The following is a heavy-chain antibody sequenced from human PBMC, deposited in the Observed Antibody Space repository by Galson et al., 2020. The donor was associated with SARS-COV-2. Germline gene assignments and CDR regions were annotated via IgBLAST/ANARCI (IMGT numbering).Heavy chain of an antibody. D-gene: IGHD2-15*01. J-gene: IGHJ4*02. CDR1: GFTVSTYE. CDR2: ITNSGSTI. Sequence: GESLKISCAVSGFTVSTYEMNWVRQAPGKGLEWVSYITNSGSTIHYADSVRGRFTISRDNAKNSLILQMNDLRAEDTAVYYCARGGCSGGSCFAGAYFEHWGQGTLVTVSS. CDR3: ARGGCSGGSCFAGAYFEH. V-gene: IGHV3-48*03.